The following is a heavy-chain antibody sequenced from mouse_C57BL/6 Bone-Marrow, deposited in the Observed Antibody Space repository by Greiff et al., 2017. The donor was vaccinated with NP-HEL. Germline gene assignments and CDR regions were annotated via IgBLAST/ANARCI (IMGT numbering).Heavy chain of an antibody. V-gene: IGHV1-64*01. D-gene: IGHD1-1*01. Sequence: QVQLQQPGAELVKPGASVKLSCKASGYTFTSYWMHWVKQRPGQGLEWIGMIHPNSGSTNYNEKFKSKATLTVDKSSSTAYMQLSSLTSEDSAVYYCAREVLYYYGSSMRFAYWGQGTLVTVSA. J-gene: IGHJ3*01. CDR2: IHPNSGST. CDR3: AREVLYYYGSSMRFAY. CDR1: GYTFTSYW.